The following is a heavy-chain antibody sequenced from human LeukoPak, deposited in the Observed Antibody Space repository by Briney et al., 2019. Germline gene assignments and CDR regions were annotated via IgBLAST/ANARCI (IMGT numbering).Heavy chain of an antibody. Sequence: GSLRLSXVASGFNFDEYAMNWVRQAPGKGLEWISCIYRDSSVKHYADSVRGRFTVSRDNAKNSVYLQMNSLRAEDTAVYFCARYGSGSNYRDPFDSWGQGTLVTVSS. D-gene: IGHD3-10*01. CDR2: IYRDSSVK. V-gene: IGHV3-48*01. CDR3: ARYGSGSNYRDPFDS. CDR1: GFNFDEYA. J-gene: IGHJ4*02.